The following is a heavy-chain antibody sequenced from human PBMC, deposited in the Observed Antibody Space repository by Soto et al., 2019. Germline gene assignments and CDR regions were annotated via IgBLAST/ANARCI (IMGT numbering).Heavy chain of an antibody. CDR3: ARQKGGSAAGNNYYYYYGMDV. CDR1: GYSFTSYW. D-gene: IGHD6-13*01. CDR2: IYPGDSDT. J-gene: IGHJ6*02. Sequence: EVQLVQSGAEVKKPGESLKISCKGSGYSFTSYWIGWVRQMPGKGLEWMGIIYPGDSDTRYSPSFQGQVTISADKSISTAYLQWSSLKASDTAMYYCARQKGGSAAGNNYYYYYGMDVWGQGTTVPVSS. V-gene: IGHV5-51*01.